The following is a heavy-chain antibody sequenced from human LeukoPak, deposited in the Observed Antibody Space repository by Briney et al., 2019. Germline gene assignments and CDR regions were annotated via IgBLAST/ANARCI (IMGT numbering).Heavy chain of an antibody. Sequence: GGSLRLSCAASGFTFSSYGMHWVRQAPGKGLEWVAFIRYDGSNKYYADSVKGRFTISRDNSKNTLYLQMNSLRAEDTAVYYCAKDSVKVTTVRRVPHYMDVWGKGTTVTISS. CDR2: IRYDGSNK. CDR3: AKDSVKVTTVRRVPHYMDV. J-gene: IGHJ6*03. CDR1: GFTFSSYG. V-gene: IGHV3-30*02. D-gene: IGHD4-17*01.